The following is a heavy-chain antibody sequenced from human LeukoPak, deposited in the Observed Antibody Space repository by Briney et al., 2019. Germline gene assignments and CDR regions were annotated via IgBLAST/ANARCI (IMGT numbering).Heavy chain of an antibody. J-gene: IGHJ5*02. D-gene: IGHD2-2*01. CDR1: GYTFTGYY. CDR3: ARVFTSSYDR. CDR2: IHPNTGGT. Sequence: ASVKVSCKASGYTFTGYYMHWVRQAPGQGLEWMGWIHPNTGGTNYAQKFQGRVTMTRDTSISTAYLELSSLTSDDTAVYYCARVFTSSYDRWGQGTLVTVSS. V-gene: IGHV1-2*02.